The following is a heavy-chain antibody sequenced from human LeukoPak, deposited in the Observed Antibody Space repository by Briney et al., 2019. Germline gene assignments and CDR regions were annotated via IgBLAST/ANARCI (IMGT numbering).Heavy chain of an antibody. CDR3: ARGATYYYDSSGYYSNDYFDY. Sequence: ASVKVSCKASGYTFTGYYMHWVRQAPGQGLEWMGWINPNSGGINYAQKLQGWVTMTRDTSISTAYMELSRLRSDDTAVYYCARGATYYYDSSGYYSNDYFDYWGQGTLVTVSS. D-gene: IGHD3-22*01. J-gene: IGHJ4*02. V-gene: IGHV1-2*04. CDR2: INPNSGGI. CDR1: GYTFTGYY.